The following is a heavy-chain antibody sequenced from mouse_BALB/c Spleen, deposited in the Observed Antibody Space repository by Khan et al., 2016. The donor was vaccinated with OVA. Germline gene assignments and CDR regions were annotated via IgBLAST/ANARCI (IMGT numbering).Heavy chain of an antibody. V-gene: IGHV1S137*01. Sequence: VQLQESGPELVRPGVSVKISCKGSGYTFTDYAMHWVKQSHAKSLEWIGLISTYSGNTNYKQKFKGKATMTVDKSSSTAYMELARLTSEDSAIYYCTRPAYDGYYDYWGQGTILTVSS. CDR3: TRPAYDGYYDY. CDR2: ISTYSGNT. CDR1: GYTFTDYA. D-gene: IGHD2-3*01. J-gene: IGHJ2*01.